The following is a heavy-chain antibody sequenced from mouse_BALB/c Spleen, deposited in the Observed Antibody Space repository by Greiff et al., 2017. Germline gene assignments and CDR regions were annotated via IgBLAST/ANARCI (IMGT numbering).Heavy chain of an antibody. CDR1: GFSLTSYG. J-gene: IGHJ4*01. D-gene: IGHD1-1*01. Sequence: VKLMESGPGLVQPSQSLSITCTVSGFSLTSYGVHWVRQSPGKGLEWLGVIWSGGSTDYNAAFISRLSISKDNSKSQVFFKMNSLQADDTAIYYCALITTVVATDYAMDYWGQGTSVTVSS. CDR3: ALITTVVATDYAMDY. CDR2: IWSGGST. V-gene: IGHV2-4-1*01.